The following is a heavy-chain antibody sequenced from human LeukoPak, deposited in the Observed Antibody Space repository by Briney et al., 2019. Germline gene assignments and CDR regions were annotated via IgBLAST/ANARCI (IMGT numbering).Heavy chain of an antibody. J-gene: IGHJ4*02. CDR1: GGSISSGGYY. V-gene: IGHV4-31*03. D-gene: IGHD5-12*01. Sequence: SETLSLTCTVSGGSISSGGYYWSWIRQHPGKGLEWIGYIYYSGSTYYNPSLKSRVTISVDTSKNQFSLKLSSVTAADTAVYYCARDRGRGSGYDSAEFDYWGQGTLVTVSS. CDR2: IYYSGST. CDR3: ARDRGRGSGYDSAEFDY.